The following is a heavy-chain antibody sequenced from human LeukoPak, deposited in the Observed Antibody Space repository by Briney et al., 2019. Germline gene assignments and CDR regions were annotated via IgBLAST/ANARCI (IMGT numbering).Heavy chain of an antibody. V-gene: IGHV1-46*01. J-gene: IGHJ4*02. CDR3: ARDTPSGDYVD. D-gene: IGHD4-17*01. CDR1: GHTFTSYY. Sequence: GASVNVSCKASGHTFTSYYMHWVRQAPGQGLEWMGIINPSGGSTSYAQKFQGRVTMTRDTSTSTVYMELSSLRSEDTAVYYCARDTPSGDYVDWGQGTLVTVSS. CDR2: INPSGGST.